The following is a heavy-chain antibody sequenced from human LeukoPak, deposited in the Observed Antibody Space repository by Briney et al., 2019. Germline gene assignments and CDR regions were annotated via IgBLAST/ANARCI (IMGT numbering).Heavy chain of an antibody. J-gene: IGHJ3*02. CDR1: GSTFSSYS. CDR2: ISSSSSYI. CDR3: ARGDSSGYTDPFDI. Sequence: GGSLRLSCAASGSTFSSYSMNWVCQAPGKGLEWVSSISSSSSYIYYADSVKGRFTISRDNAKNSLYLQMNSLRAEDTAVYYCARGDSSGYTDPFDIWGQGTMVTVSS. V-gene: IGHV3-21*01. D-gene: IGHD3-22*01.